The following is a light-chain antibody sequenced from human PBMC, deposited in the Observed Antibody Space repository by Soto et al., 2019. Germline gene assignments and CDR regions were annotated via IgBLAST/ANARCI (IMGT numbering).Light chain of an antibody. Sequence: QSVLTQPPSVSGAPGQRVNISCTGSSSNIGAGYDVHWYQPLPGTAPKLLIYGNSNRPSGVPDRFSGSKSGTSASLAITGLQDEDEADYYCQSYDSSLSGYVFGTGTKLTVL. CDR3: QSYDSSLSGYV. V-gene: IGLV1-40*01. CDR2: GNS. CDR1: SSNIGAGYD. J-gene: IGLJ1*01.